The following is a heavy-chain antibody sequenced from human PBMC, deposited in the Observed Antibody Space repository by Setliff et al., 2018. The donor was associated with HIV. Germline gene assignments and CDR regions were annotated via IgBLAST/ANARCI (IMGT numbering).Heavy chain of an antibody. CDR2: RYHTGST. D-gene: IGHD5-12*01. Sequence: PSETLSLTCAVSGYSISSGCYWGWIRQPPGKGLEWIGSRYHTGSTYYSPSLNSRFTISVDTSKNQFSLKLRSVTAADTAVYYCARQPLYNDYDWRSYYFDYWGQGSLVTVSS. CDR3: ARQPLYNDYDWRSYYFDY. CDR1: GYSISSGCY. V-gene: IGHV4-38-2*01. J-gene: IGHJ4*02.